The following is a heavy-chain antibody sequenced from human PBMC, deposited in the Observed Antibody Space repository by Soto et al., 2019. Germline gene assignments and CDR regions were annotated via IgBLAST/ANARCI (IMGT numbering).Heavy chain of an antibody. J-gene: IGHJ6*02. CDR2: ISAYNGNT. D-gene: IGHD3-22*01. CDR1: GYTFTSYG. V-gene: IGHV1-18*01. CDR3: ARCKGLDYDSSGYPPGDV. Sequence: ASVKVSCKASGYTFTSYGISCVRQAPGQGLEWMGWISAYNGNTNYAQKLQGRVTMTTDTSTSTAYMELGSLRSDDTAVYYCARCKGLDYDSSGYPPGDVWGQGTTVTVSS.